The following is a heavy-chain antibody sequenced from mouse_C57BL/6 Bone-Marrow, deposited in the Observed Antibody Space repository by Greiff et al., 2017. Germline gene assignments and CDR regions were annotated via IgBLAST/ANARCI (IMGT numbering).Heavy chain of an antibody. V-gene: IGHV5-15*01. CDR1: GFTFSDYG. J-gene: IGHJ4*01. D-gene: IGHD1-1*01. CDR3: ARHGFYYGSPYAMDY. CDR2: ISNLAYSI. Sequence: EVKLMESGGGLVQPGGSLKLSCAASGFTFSDYGMAWVRQAPRKGPEWVAFISNLAYSIYYADTVTGRFTISRENAKNTLYLEMSSLRSEDTAMYYCARHGFYYGSPYAMDYWGQGTSVTVSS.